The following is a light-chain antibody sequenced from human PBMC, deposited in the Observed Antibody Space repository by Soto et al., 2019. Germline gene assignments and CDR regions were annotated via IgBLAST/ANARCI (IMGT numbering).Light chain of an antibody. CDR3: SSYRSSTTSYV. J-gene: IGLJ1*01. V-gene: IGLV2-14*01. CDR1: SSDVGGYNS. CDR2: DVS. Sequence: QSALTQPASVSGSPGLSITISCTGTSSDVGGYNSVSWYQQHPGKAPRLMVYDVSNRPSGVSNRFSGSKSGNTASLTISGLQAEDGADYYCSSYRSSTTSYVFGTGTKLTVL.